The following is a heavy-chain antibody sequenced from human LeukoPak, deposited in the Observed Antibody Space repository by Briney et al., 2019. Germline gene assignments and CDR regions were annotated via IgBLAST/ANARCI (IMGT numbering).Heavy chain of an antibody. J-gene: IGHJ2*01. V-gene: IGHV3-23*01. CDR1: GFTFSSYA. CDR2: ISGSGGNT. Sequence: GGSLRLSCAASGFTFSSYAMSWVRQAPGKGLEWVSAISGSGGNTYYADSVKGQFTISRDNSKNTLYLQMNSLRAEDTAVYYCAKVPYPYWYLDLWGRGTLVTVSS. CDR3: AKVPYPYWYLDL.